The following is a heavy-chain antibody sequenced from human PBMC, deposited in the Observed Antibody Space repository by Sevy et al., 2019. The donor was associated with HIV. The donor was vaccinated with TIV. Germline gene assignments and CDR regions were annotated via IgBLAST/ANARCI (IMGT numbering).Heavy chain of an antibody. CDR3: AREGCTKPHDY. V-gene: IGHV3-23*01. CDR1: GFTFSKYS. CDR2: LSFGCGEI. D-gene: IGHD2-8*01. J-gene: IGHJ4*02. Sequence: GGSLRLSCAASGFTFSKYSMSWVRQPPGKGLEWVSTLSFGCGEINYADSVKGRLTISRDNPKSSVYLQMNNLGPEDTAVYYCAREGCTKPHDYWGQGTLVTVSS.